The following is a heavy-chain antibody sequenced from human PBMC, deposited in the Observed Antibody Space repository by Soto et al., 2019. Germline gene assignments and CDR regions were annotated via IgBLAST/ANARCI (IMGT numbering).Heavy chain of an antibody. CDR3: ARDACYYGSGSYYPYYFDY. V-gene: IGHV3-48*01. D-gene: IGHD3-10*01. CDR1: GFTFSSYS. J-gene: IGHJ4*02. CDR2: ITSSSSTI. Sequence: EVQLVESGGGLVQPGGSLRLSCAASGFTFSSYSMNWVRQAPGKGLEWVSYITSSSSTIYYADSVKGRFTISRDNAKNSLYLQMNSLRAEDTAVYYCARDACYYGSGSYYPYYFDYWGQGTLVTVSS.